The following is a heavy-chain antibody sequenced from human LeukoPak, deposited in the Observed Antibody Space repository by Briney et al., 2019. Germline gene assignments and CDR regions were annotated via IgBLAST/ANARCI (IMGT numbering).Heavy chain of an antibody. CDR2: TRNKANSYTT. V-gene: IGHV3-72*01. D-gene: IGHD6-13*01. Sequence: LSLTCTVSGGSITDYYWGWIRQPPGKGLEWVGRTRNKANSYTTEYAASVKGRFTISRDDSKNSLYLQMNSLKTEDTAVYYCARVHSSSWSGSYFDYWGQGTLVTVSS. J-gene: IGHJ4*02. CDR3: ARVHSSSWSGSYFDY. CDR1: GGSITDYY.